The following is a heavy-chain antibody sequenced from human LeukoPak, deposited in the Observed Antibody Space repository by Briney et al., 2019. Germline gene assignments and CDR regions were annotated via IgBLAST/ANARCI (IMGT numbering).Heavy chain of an antibody. CDR2: IKQDGSEK. Sequence: PGGSLRLSCAASGFTFSSYWMSWVRRAPGKGLEWVANIKQDGSEKYYVDSVKGRFTISRDNAKNSLYLQMNSLRAEDTAVYYCARDRYCSGGSCFQDYWGQGTLVTVSS. J-gene: IGHJ4*02. V-gene: IGHV3-7*01. D-gene: IGHD2-15*01. CDR3: ARDRYCSGGSCFQDY. CDR1: GFTFSSYW.